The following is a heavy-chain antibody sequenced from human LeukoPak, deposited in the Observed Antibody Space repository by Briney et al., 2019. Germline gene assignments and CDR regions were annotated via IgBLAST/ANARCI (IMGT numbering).Heavy chain of an antibody. Sequence: GGSLRLSCAASGFTFSSYAMHWVRQAPGKGLEWVAVISYDGSNKYYADSVKGRFTISRDNSKNTLYLQMNSLRAEDTAVYYCARETLGFGVVTLDYWGQGTLVTVSS. CDR1: GFTFSSYA. CDR2: ISYDGSNK. CDR3: ARETLGFGVVTLDY. J-gene: IGHJ4*02. D-gene: IGHD3-3*01. V-gene: IGHV3-30-3*01.